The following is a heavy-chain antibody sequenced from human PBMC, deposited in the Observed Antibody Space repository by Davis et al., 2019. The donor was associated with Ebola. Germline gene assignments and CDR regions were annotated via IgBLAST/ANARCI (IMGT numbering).Heavy chain of an antibody. V-gene: IGHV5-51*01. CDR3: ARPAVAGTEVAWFDS. J-gene: IGHJ5*01. Sequence: GESLKISCKGSGYSFSTYWIGWVRQMPGKGLEWMGIINSGYSDTKHSPSFQGQVTISADTSTSTDYLQWGSLKASDTAIYYCARPAVAGTEVAWFDSWGQGTLVTVSS. CDR1: GYSFSTYW. D-gene: IGHD6-19*01. CDR2: INSGYSDT.